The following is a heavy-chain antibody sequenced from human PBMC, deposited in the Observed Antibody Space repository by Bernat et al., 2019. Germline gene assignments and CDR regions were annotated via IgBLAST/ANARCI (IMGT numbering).Heavy chain of an antibody. CDR2: IYSGGST. Sequence: EVQLVESGGGLVQPGGSLRLSCAASGFTVSSNYMSWVRQAPGKGLEWVSVIYSGGSTYYADSVKGRFTISRHNSKNTLYLQMNSLRAEDTAVYYCARDLVTIFGVVRGYCGMDVWGQGTTVTVSS. CDR3: ARDLVTIFGVVRGYCGMDV. D-gene: IGHD3-3*01. CDR1: GFTVSSNY. J-gene: IGHJ6*02. V-gene: IGHV3-53*04.